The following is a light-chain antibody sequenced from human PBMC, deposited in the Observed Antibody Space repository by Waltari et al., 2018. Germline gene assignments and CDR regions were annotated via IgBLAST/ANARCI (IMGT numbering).Light chain of an antibody. CDR1: QSVLYSSNNKNC. CDR2: WAS. V-gene: IGKV4-1*01. Sequence: DFVMTQSPDSLAVSLGERATINCKSSQSVLYSSNNKNCLAWYQQRPGHPPKLLIYWASTRESGVPDRFSGSGSGTDFTLTISSLQAEDVAIYYCQQCYSTPYTFGQGTKLEIK. J-gene: IGKJ2*01. CDR3: QQCYSTPYT.